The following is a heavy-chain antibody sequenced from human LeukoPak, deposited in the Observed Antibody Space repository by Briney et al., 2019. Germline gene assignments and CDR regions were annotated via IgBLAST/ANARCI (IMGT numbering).Heavy chain of an antibody. J-gene: IGHJ2*01. CDR1: GGSISSGGYS. Sequence: SETLSLTCAVSGGSISSGGYSWSWIRQPPGKGLEWIGYIYYSGSTNYNPSLKSRVTISVDTSKNQFSLKLSSVTAADTAVYYCARVTTMVRGVIIEPFTNWHFDLWGRGTLVTVSS. V-gene: IGHV4-61*08. D-gene: IGHD3-10*01. CDR3: ARVTTMVRGVIIEPFTNWHFDL. CDR2: IYYSGST.